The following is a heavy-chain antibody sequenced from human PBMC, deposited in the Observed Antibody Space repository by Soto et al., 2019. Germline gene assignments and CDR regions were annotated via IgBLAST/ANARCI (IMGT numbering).Heavy chain of an antibody. D-gene: IGHD1-20*01. CDR3: VARITGTTLDY. J-gene: IGHJ4*02. V-gene: IGHV3-15*01. CDR2: IKSKTDGGTT. CDR1: GFTFSNAW. Sequence: PGGSLRLSCAASGFTFSNAWMSWVRQAPGKGLEWVGRIKSKTDGGTTDYAAPVKGRFTISRDDSKNTLYLQMNSLKTEDTAVYYCVARITGTTLDYWGQGTLVTVSS.